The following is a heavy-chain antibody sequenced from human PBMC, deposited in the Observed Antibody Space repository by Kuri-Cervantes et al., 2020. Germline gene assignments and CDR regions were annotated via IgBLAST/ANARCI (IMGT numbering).Heavy chain of an antibody. CDR1: GYTFTSYY. D-gene: IGHD4-17*01. CDR2: INPSGGST. CDR3: ASRDQLYGDYGY. J-gene: IGHJ4*02. Sequence: ASVKVSCKASGYTFTSYYMHWVRQAPGQGLEWMGIINPSGGSTSYAQKFQGRVTMTRDTSTSTAYMELSSLRSDDTAVYYCASRDQLYGDYGYWGQGTLVTVSS. V-gene: IGHV1-46*01.